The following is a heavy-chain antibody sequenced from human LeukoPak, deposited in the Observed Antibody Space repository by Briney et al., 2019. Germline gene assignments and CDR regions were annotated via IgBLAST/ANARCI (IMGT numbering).Heavy chain of an antibody. CDR2: ISTGGSTI. D-gene: IGHD5-12*01. Sequence: GGSLRLSCAASGFTLSSYEMNWVRQAPGKGPEWASYISTGGSTIYYADSVKGRFTISRDNAKNSLYLQMNSLRAEDTAVYYCARDPAGYSGYDYFDYWGQGTLVTVSS. J-gene: IGHJ4*02. CDR1: GFTLSSYE. V-gene: IGHV3-48*03. CDR3: ARDPAGYSGYDYFDY.